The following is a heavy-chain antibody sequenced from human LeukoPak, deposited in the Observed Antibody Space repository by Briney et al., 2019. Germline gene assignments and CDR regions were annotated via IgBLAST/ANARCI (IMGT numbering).Heavy chain of an antibody. CDR3: ARVSRGLWFGELLYTPYYFDY. D-gene: IGHD3-10*01. V-gene: IGHV3-64*01. Sequence: GGSLRLSCAASGFTFSSYAMHWVRQAPGKGLEYVSAISSNGGSTYYANSVKGRFTISRDNAKNSLYLQMNSLRAEDTAVYYCARVSRGLWFGELLYTPYYFDYWGQGTLVTVSS. CDR1: GFTFSSYA. J-gene: IGHJ4*02. CDR2: ISSNGGST.